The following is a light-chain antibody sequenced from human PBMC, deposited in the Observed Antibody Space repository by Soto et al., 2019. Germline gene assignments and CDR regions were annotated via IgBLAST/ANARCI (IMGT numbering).Light chain of an antibody. CDR2: DVS. J-gene: IGLJ1*01. V-gene: IGLV2-11*01. CDR1: SSDVGGYNY. CDR3: CSYAGSYTHV. Sequence: QSALTQPRSVSGSPGQSVTISCTGTSSDVGGYNYVSWYQQHPGKAPKLMIYDVSKRPSGVPDRFSGSKSGNTASLTISGLQAEDEADYYCCSYAGSYTHVFGTATNLTVL.